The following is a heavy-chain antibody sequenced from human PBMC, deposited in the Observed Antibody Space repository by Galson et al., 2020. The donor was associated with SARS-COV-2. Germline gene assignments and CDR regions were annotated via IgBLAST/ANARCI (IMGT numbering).Heavy chain of an antibody. CDR1: GFTFSSYA. V-gene: IGHV3-30-3*01. CDR3: ARGLWQQIRGGYSSGWFDPKFEAIDY. CDR2: ISYDGSNK. D-gene: IGHD6-19*01. Sequence: GGSLRLSCAASGFTFSSYAMHWVRQAPGKGLEWVAVISYDGSNKYYADSVKGRFTISRDNSKNTLYLQMNSLRAEDTAVYYCARGLWQQIRGGYSSGWFDPKFEAIDYWGQGTLVTVSS. J-gene: IGHJ4*02.